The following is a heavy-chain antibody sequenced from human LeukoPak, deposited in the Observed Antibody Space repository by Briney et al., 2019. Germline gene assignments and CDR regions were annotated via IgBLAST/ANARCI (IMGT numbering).Heavy chain of an antibody. CDR3: ARRSRGYYYDSSGYYYDY. D-gene: IGHD3-22*01. J-gene: IGHJ4*02. CDR1: GGSISSYY. Sequence: PSETLSLTCTVSGGSISSYYWSWIRQPPGKGLEWIGYIYYSGSTNSNPSLKSRVTISVDTSKNQFSLKLSSVTAADTAVYYCARRSRGYYYDSSGYYYDYWGQGTLVTVSS. V-gene: IGHV4-59*01. CDR2: IYYSGST.